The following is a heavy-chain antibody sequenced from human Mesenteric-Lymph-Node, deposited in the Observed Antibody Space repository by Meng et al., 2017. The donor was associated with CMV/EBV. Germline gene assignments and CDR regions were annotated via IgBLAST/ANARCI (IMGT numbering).Heavy chain of an antibody. J-gene: IGHJ6*02. V-gene: IGHV3-30-3*01. CDR3: ARDPIAAAGKYYYGMDV. CDR1: GFTFSSYA. Sequence: GESLKISCAASGFTFSSYAMHWVRQAPGKGLEWVAVISYDGSNKYYADSVKGRFTISRDNSKNTLYLQMNSLRAEDTAVYYCARDPIAAAGKYYYGMDVWGQGTTVTVSS. CDR2: ISYDGSNK. D-gene: IGHD6-13*01.